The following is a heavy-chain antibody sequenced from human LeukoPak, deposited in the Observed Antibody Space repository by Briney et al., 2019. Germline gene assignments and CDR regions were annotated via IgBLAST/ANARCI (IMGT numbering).Heavy chain of an antibody. D-gene: IGHD3-3*01. CDR1: GFTFSSYS. V-gene: IGHV3-21*01. CDR2: ISSSSSYI. Sequence: GGSLRLSCAASGFTFSSYSMNWVRQAPGKGLEWVSSISSSSSYIYYADSVKGRFTISRDNAKNSLYLQMNSLRAEDTAVYYCARGHYDSWSGPKSGWFDPWGQGTLVTVSS. CDR3: ARGHYDSWSGPKSGWFDP. J-gene: IGHJ5*02.